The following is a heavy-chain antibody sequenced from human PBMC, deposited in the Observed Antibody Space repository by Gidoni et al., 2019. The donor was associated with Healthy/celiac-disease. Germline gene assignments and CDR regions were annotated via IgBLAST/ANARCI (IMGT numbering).Heavy chain of an antibody. D-gene: IGHD5-12*01. CDR3: ARGRRDGYNSGIFPFKVWDY. J-gene: IGHJ4*02. V-gene: IGHV4-34*01. Sequence: QVQLQQWGAGLLKPSETLSLTCAVYGGSFSGYYWSWIRQPPGKGLEWIGEINHSGSTNYNPSLKSRVTISVDTSKNQFSLKLSSVTAADTAVYYCARGRRDGYNSGIFPFKVWDYWGQGTLVTVSS. CDR2: INHSGST. CDR1: GGSFSGYY.